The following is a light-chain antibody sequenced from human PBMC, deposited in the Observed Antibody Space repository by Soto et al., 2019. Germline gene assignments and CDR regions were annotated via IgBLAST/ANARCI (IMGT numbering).Light chain of an antibody. CDR3: QHYGWSPQ. CDR2: AAS. Sequence: EIVLTQSPGTLSLSPGERATLSCRTSQSVTSAHLAWYRQRPGQTPSLLIYAASKRAAGTPDRFSGGGTGTDLTLTIGRLEPEDFAMYFCQHYGWSPQFGQGTKLEI. J-gene: IGKJ2*01. V-gene: IGKV3-20*01. CDR1: QSVTSAH.